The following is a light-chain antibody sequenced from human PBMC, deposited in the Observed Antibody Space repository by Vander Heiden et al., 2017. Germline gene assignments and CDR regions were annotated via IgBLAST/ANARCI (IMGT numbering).Light chain of an antibody. J-gene: IGKJ1*01. CDR1: QSVSSN. CDR2: GAS. V-gene: IGKV3-15*01. CDR3: QQYNNWPPWT. Sequence: EIVMTQSPATLSVSPGERATLSCRASQSVSSNLAWYQQKPGQAPRLLIYGASTRFSGSGSGTEFTLIISSLQSEDFAVYYCQQYNNWPPWTFGQGTKVEIK.